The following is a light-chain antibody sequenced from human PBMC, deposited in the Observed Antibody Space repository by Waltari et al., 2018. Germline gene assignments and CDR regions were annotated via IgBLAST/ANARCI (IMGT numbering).Light chain of an antibody. Sequence: EVVLTQSPGTLSLSPGERATLSCRASQSLTKRYLAWYQQKPGQAPRLLIYGASSRAAGIPDRFSGSGSGTDFSLTISRLEPEDFAVYYCQQYGSSVLYTVGQGTKLEIK. CDR3: QQYGSSVLYT. CDR1: QSLTKRY. J-gene: IGKJ2*01. CDR2: GAS. V-gene: IGKV3-20*01.